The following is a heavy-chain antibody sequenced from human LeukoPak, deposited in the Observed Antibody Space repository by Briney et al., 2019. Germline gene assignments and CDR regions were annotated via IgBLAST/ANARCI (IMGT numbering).Heavy chain of an antibody. CDR1: GFTFNRHG. V-gene: IGHV3-23*01. Sequence: GGSLRLSCAASGFTFNRHGMSWVRQAPGKGLEWVSGIDVSGRMTYYANSVKGRFTISRDNSKNMVYLQMNSLRAGDMAVYYCARDGKNYDKSLGPFDPWGQGTLVTVSS. J-gene: IGHJ5*02. D-gene: IGHD3-9*01. CDR3: ARDGKNYDKSLGPFDP. CDR2: IDVSGRMT.